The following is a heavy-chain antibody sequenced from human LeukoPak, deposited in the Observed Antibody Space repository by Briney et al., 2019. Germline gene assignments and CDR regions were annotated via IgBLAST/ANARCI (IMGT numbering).Heavy chain of an antibody. Sequence: PSETLSLTCAVSGGSFSGYYWSWIRQPPGKGLEWIGEINHSGSTNYNPSLKSRVTISVDTSKNQFSLKLSSVTAADTAVYYCARGDGGYLRANDYWGQGTLVTVSS. D-gene: IGHD5-12*01. CDR2: INHSGST. CDR3: ARGDGGYLRANDY. V-gene: IGHV4-34*01. CDR1: GGSFSGYY. J-gene: IGHJ4*02.